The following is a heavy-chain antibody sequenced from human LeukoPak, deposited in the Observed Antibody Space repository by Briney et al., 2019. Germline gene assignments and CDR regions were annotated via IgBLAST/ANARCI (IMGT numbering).Heavy chain of an antibody. Sequence: SETLSLTCTVTVGSISSSSYYWGWIRQPPGTGREWIGSIYYSGSTYYNPSLKSRVTISVDTSKNQFSLKLSSVTATDTGEYYCAGHDTGTTFSWFDPWGEGTLVTVSS. CDR2: IYYSGST. J-gene: IGHJ5*02. CDR1: VGSISSSSYY. V-gene: IGHV4-39*01. D-gene: IGHD1-1*01. CDR3: AGHDTGTTFSWFDP.